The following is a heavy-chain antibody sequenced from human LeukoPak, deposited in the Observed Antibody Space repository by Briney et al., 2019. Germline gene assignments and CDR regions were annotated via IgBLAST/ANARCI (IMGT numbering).Heavy chain of an antibody. CDR1: GFTFSNFG. CDR3: AKEFCGGVCYSDYFDY. J-gene: IGHJ4*02. Sequence: GRSLRLSCAASGFTFSNFGIHWVRQAPGKGLEWVAVTSYDGRTKYYADSVKGRFTISRVNSKNTVYLQMNSLKTEDTAVYYCAKEFCGGVCYSDYFDYWGQGTLVTVSS. D-gene: IGHD2-21*02. V-gene: IGHV3-30*18. CDR2: TSYDGRTK.